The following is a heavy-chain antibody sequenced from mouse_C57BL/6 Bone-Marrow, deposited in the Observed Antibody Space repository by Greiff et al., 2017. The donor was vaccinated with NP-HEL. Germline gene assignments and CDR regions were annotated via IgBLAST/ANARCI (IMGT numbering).Heavy chain of an antibody. J-gene: IGHJ1*03. CDR3: ARWPYYGSSYPWYFDV. CDR2: VYPYNGGT. V-gene: IGHV1-36*01. D-gene: IGHD1-1*01. Sequence: EVQLQQSGPVLVKPGPSVKISCKASGFTFTDYYMHWVKQSHGKSLEWIGLVYPYNGGTSYNQKFKGKATLTVDTSSSTAYMELNSLTSEDSAVYYCARWPYYGSSYPWYFDVWGTGTTVTVSS. CDR1: GFTFTDYY.